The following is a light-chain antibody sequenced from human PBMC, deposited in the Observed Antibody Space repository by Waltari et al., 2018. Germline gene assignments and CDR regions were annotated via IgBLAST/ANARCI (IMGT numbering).Light chain of an antibody. Sequence: DIVLTQSPDSLSLSPGERATLSCRASQNVNSKYVAWYQHKVGQVPRLLIYATSSRATGVPDRFIGSGSGTDFTLTISRLEPEDFGVYYCHQYGDSLWTFGQGTKVEIK. J-gene: IGKJ1*01. CDR3: HQYGDSLWT. CDR2: ATS. CDR1: QNVNSKY. V-gene: IGKV3-20*01.